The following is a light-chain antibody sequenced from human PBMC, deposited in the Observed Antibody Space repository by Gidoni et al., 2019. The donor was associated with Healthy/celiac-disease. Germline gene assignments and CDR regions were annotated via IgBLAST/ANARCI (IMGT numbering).Light chain of an antibody. J-gene: IGLJ2*01. CDR3: QAWDSFVV. CDR1: KLGDKY. Sequence: SYELTQPPSVPVSPGQTASLTCSGDKLGDKYACWYQQKPGQSPVLVIYQDSKRPSGIPERFSGSNSGNTATLTISGTQAMDEADYYCQAWDSFVVFGGGTKLTVL. CDR2: QDS. V-gene: IGLV3-1*01.